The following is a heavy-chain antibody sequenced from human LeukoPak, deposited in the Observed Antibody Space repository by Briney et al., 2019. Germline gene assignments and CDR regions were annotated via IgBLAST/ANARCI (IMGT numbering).Heavy chain of an antibody. Sequence: PSETLSLTCAVYGGSFSGYYWSWIRQPPGKGLEWIGEINHSGSTNYNPSLKSRVTISVDTSKNQFSLKLSSVTAADTAVYYCARGWMVRGVTYYYYYYMDVWGKGTTVTISS. D-gene: IGHD3-10*01. J-gene: IGHJ6*03. CDR2: INHSGST. V-gene: IGHV4-34*01. CDR1: GGSFSGYY. CDR3: ARGWMVRGVTYYYYYYMDV.